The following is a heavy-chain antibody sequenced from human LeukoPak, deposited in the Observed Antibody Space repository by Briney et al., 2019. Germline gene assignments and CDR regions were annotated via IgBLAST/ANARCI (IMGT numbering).Heavy chain of an antibody. CDR2: IYSGGYT. CDR3: ARDREILDGMDV. J-gene: IGHJ6*02. Sequence: PGGSLRLSCAASGFTVSRNYMSWVRQAPGKRLEWVALIYSGGYTDYAASVKGRFIISRDNSKNTLYLQMNGLRAEDTAVYYCARDREILDGMDVWGQGTTVTVSS. CDR1: GFTVSRNY. V-gene: IGHV3-66*01. D-gene: IGHD1-26*01.